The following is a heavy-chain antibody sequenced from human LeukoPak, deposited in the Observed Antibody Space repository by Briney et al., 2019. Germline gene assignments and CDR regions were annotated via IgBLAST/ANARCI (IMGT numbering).Heavy chain of an antibody. CDR3: ARNFGARGSPNWFDP. J-gene: IGHJ5*02. V-gene: IGHV4-39*07. CDR1: GGSISSSSYY. CDR2: IYYSGST. Sequence: SETLSLTCTVSGGSISSSSYYWGWIRQPPRKGLEWIGSIYYSGSTYYNPSLKSRVTISVDTSKNQFSLKLSSVTAADTAVYYCARNFGARGSPNWFDPWGQGTLVTVSS. D-gene: IGHD4/OR15-4a*01.